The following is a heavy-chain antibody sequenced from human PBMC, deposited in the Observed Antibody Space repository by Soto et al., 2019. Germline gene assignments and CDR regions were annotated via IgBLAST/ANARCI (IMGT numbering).Heavy chain of an antibody. CDR2: ISAYNGNT. D-gene: IGHD3-10*01. CDR1: GYTFTSYG. V-gene: IGHV1-18*04. Sequence: ASVKVSCKASGYTFTSYGISWVRQAPGQGLEWMGWISAYNGNTNYAQKLQGRVTMTTDTSTSTAYMELRSLRSDDTAVYYCARGGNVLLWFGELSYYFDYWGQGTLVTVSS. CDR3: ARGGNVLLWFGELSYYFDY. J-gene: IGHJ4*02.